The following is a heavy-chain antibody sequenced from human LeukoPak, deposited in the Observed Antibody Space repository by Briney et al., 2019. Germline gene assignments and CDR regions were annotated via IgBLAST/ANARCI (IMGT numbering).Heavy chain of an antibody. CDR2: INHSGST. CDR1: GGSFSGYY. CDR3: ARGRGIVGASYDFDY. J-gene: IGHJ4*02. D-gene: IGHD1-26*01. V-gene: IGHV4-34*01. Sequence: SETLSLTCAVYGGSFSGYYWSWIRQPPGKGLEWIGEINHSGSTNYNPSLKSRVTISVDTSKNQFSLKPSSVTAADTAVYYCARGRGIVGASYDFDYWGQGTLVTVSS.